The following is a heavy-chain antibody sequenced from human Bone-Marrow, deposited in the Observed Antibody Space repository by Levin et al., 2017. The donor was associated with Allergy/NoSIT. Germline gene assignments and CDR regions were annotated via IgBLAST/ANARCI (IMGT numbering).Heavy chain of an antibody. CDR2: IYYSGST. CDR3: ARHVGDYYFDTSGVVDY. D-gene: IGHD3-22*01. Sequence: SQTLSLPCTVSGGSITSSSYYWGWIRQPPGKGLEWIGSIYYSGSTYYKPSLKSRVSISADASKNQFSLKLSSVTAADTAVYYCARHVGDYYFDTSGVVDYWGQGTLVTVSS. J-gene: IGHJ4*02. CDR1: GGSITSSSYY. V-gene: IGHV4-39*01.